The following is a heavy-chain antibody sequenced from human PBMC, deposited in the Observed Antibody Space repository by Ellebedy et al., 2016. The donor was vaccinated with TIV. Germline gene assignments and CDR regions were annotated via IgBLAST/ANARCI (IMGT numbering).Heavy chain of an antibody. D-gene: IGHD3-3*01. CDR3: ARLGVFGVVSAPFDY. CDR2: IDPSDSYT. CDR1: GYSFTSYW. J-gene: IGHJ4*02. Sequence: GESLKISXKGSGYSFTSYWISWVRQMPGKGLEWMGRIDPSDSYTNYSPSFQGHVTISADKSISTAYLQWSSLKASDTAIYYCARLGVFGVVSAPFDYWGQGTLVTVSS. V-gene: IGHV5-10-1*01.